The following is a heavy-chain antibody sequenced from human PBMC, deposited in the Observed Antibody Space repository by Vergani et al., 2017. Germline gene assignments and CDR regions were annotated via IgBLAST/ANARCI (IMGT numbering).Heavy chain of an antibody. D-gene: IGHD3-10*01. CDR2: ISGSGVSA. Sequence: EVQLLESGGGLVQPGGSLRLTCAASEFTFSNYAMNWVRQAPGKGLEWVSGISGSGVSAYYTDSVKGRFTISRDNSKNMLLLQMNNLRTEDTAIYYCARDRYYLGSGSYPYFYYYGLDVWGQGTAVTVSS. J-gene: IGHJ6*02. CDR3: ARDRYYLGSGSYPYFYYYGLDV. CDR1: EFTFSNYA. V-gene: IGHV3-23*01.